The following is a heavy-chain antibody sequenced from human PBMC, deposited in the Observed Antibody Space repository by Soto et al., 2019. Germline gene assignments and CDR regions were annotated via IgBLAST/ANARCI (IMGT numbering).Heavy chain of an antibody. CDR2: IYYSGST. J-gene: IGHJ4*02. CDR3: PRETPLSISSFDN. Sequence: SETLSLTCTVSGGSISSGDYYWSWIRQPPGKGLEWIGYIYYSGSTYYNPSLKSRVTISVDTSKNQFSLKLSSVTAADTAVYYGPRETPLSISSFDNWGKETLVPFSS. D-gene: IGHD2-21*01. CDR1: GGSISSGDYY. V-gene: IGHV4-30-4*01.